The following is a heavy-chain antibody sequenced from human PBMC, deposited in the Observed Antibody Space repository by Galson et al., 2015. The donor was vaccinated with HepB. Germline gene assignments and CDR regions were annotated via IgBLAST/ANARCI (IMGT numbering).Heavy chain of an antibody. D-gene: IGHD3-10*01. CDR3: ARDLVRGEPDYFDY. CDR1: GFTFNSYA. Sequence: SLRLSCAASGFTFNSYAMHWVRQAPGKGLEWVTVISYDGRVTYYTDSAKGRFTISRDDSKNTLYLQMNSLRGEDTAVYYCARDLVRGEPDYFDYWGQGTLVSVSS. J-gene: IGHJ4*02. CDR2: ISYDGRVT. V-gene: IGHV3-30*04.